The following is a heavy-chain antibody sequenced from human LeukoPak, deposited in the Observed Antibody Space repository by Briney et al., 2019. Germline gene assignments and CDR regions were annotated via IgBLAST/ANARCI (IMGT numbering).Heavy chain of an antibody. Sequence: SETLSLTCTVSGGAISGYYWSWIRQPAAKGLDRIGYIYYSWSTNYNPPLKSRVTISVDTSKNQFSLKLSSVTAADTAVYYCARAHYYYGSGNNGMDVWGKGTTVTVSS. CDR2: IYYSWST. D-gene: IGHD3-10*01. J-gene: IGHJ6*04. V-gene: IGHV4-59*01. CDR1: GGAISGYY. CDR3: ARAHYYYGSGNNGMDV.